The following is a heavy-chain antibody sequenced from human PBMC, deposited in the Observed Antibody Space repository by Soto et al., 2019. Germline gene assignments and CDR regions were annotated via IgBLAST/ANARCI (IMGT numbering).Heavy chain of an antibody. Sequence: SVKVSCKASGYTFTAYFMHWVLQAPGLGLEWMGIINPGGGSTSYAQQFQGRVTMTRDTSTSTVYMELSSLRSEDTAVYYCARDSRIVVTGNIGLDYWGQGTLVTVS. CDR3: ARDSRIVVTGNIGLDY. CDR1: GYTFTAYF. V-gene: IGHV1-46*01. D-gene: IGHD6-19*01. J-gene: IGHJ4*02. CDR2: INPGGGST.